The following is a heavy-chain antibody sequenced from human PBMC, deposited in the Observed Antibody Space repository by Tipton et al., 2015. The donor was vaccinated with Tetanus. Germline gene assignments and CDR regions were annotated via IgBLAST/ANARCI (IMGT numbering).Heavy chain of an antibody. CDR3: AFRTNWRFSRGFDC. CDR2: IYTGGSA. D-gene: IGHD1-20*01. CDR1: GVTVSGNY. Sequence: SGVTVSGNYMSWVRQAPGKGLEWVSVIYTGGSADYTDSVKGRFTISRDNSNDSLSLQMNSLRIDDTAVYYCAFRTNWRFSRGFDCWGQGILVTVSS. J-gene: IGHJ4*02. V-gene: IGHV3-53*01.